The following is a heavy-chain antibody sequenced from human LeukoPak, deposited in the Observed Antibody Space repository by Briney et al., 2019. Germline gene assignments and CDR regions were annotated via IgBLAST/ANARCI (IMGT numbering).Heavy chain of an antibody. D-gene: IGHD6-13*01. V-gene: IGHV4-59*01. Sequence: PSETLSLTCTVSGGSLSSYFWSWIRQPPGKGLEWIAYIYYSGSTNYNPSLKSRVAISVDTSKNQFSLKLSSVTAADTPVYYRARQPSSWFTSFDSWGQGTLVTVSS. CDR2: IYYSGST. J-gene: IGHJ4*02. CDR1: GGSLSSYF. CDR3: ARQPSSWFTSFDS.